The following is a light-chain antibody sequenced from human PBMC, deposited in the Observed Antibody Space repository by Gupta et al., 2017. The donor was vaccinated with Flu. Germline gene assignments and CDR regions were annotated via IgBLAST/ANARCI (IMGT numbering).Light chain of an antibody. CDR2: AAS. CDR3: QQSDTTPIT. V-gene: IGKV1-39*01. Sequence: PSSLSASVGDRVTITCRASQSISDYLNWYQQKPGKAPKVLIYAASSLQSGVPSRFSGSGSGTDFTLTISSLQPEDFATYYCQQSDTTPITFGQGTRLEIK. J-gene: IGKJ5*01. CDR1: QSISDY.